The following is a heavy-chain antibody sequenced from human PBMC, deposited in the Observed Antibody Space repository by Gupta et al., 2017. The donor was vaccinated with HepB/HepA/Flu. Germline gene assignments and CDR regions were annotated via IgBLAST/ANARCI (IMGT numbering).Heavy chain of an antibody. J-gene: IGHJ4*02. CDR1: GYTFTNYG. V-gene: IGHV1-18*01. CDR2: ITAYNENT. D-gene: IGHD1-26*01. CDR3: ARDLLKFAVGPTPSFGD. Sequence: QVQLVQSGVEVKKPGASVKVSCKASGYTFTNYGISWVRQAPGQGLEWMGWITAYNENTNYAQNFQGRVTMTTDTSTSTAYMDLRSLRSDDTAVYYCARDLLKFAVGPTPSFGDWGQGTLVTVSS.